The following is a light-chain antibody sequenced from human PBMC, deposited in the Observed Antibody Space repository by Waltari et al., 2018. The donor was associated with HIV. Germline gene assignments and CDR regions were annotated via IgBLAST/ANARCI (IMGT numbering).Light chain of an antibody. CDR2: WAS. V-gene: IGKV4-1*01. CDR3: QQYYSTPLT. Sequence: DIAMTQSPDSLLVSLGGRATINCKSSQCVLYSSNNKNYLAWYQQKPGQPPKRLIYWASTRESGVPDRFRGSGSGTDFTLTISSLQAEDVAVYYCQQYYSTPLTFGGGTKVEIK. CDR1: QCVLYSSNNKNY. J-gene: IGKJ4*01.